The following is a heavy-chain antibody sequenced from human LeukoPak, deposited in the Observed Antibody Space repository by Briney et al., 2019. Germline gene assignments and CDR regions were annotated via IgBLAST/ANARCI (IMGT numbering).Heavy chain of an antibody. J-gene: IGHJ4*02. D-gene: IGHD6-19*01. V-gene: IGHV1-2*02. CDR2: INPNSGGT. CDR3: ARGVAGWYYFDY. Sequence: GASVKVSCKVSGYTLTELSMHWVRQAPGQGLEWMGWINPNSGGTNYAQKFQGRVTMTRDTSISTAYMELSRLRSDDTAVYYCARGVAGWYYFDYWGQGTLVTVSS. CDR1: GYTLTELS.